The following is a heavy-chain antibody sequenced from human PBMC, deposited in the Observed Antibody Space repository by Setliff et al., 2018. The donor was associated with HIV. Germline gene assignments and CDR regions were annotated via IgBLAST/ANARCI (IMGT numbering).Heavy chain of an antibody. D-gene: IGHD1-26*01. CDR3: ASPTSDLYSGSPE. Sequence: SETLSLTCAVSGESISGSSYSWGWIRQPPGKGPEWIGSITYSGSARYNPSLKSRVAISVDMSKNQFSLRVTSLTAADTAVYYCASPTSDLYSGSPEWGQGTLVTVSS. CDR2: ITYSGSA. J-gene: IGHJ4*02. V-gene: IGHV4-39*01. CDR1: GESISGSSYS.